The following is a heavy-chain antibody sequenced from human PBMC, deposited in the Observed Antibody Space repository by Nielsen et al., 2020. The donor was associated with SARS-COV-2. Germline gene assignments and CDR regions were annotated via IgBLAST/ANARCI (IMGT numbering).Heavy chain of an antibody. CDR3: GRDQGWKGNDY. Sequence: GESLKISCAASGFTFSGYAMSWVRQAPGKGLEWVSAISGNGGSTYYTDSVEGRFTISRDNSKNTLYLQMDSLKAEDTAVYYCGRDQGWKGNDYWGQGTLVTVSS. CDR2: ISGNGGST. CDR1: GFTFSGYA. D-gene: IGHD1-1*01. J-gene: IGHJ4*02. V-gene: IGHV3-23*01.